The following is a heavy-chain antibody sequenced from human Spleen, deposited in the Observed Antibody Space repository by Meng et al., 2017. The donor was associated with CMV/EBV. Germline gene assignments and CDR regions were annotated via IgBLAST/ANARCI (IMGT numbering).Heavy chain of an antibody. J-gene: IGHJ6*02. CDR3: ARGRYCTSISCHYDHHGMDV. CDR1: GYTFTDLY. V-gene: IGHV1-2*02. CDR2: INPHNGVT. Sequence: ASVKVSCKASGYTFTDLYIHWVRQAPGQGLEWMGCINPHNGVTNYTQKFQGRFTMTRDTSVSTAYMELSGLRSDDTAVYYCARGRYCTSISCHYDHHGMDVWGQGTTVTVSS. D-gene: IGHD2-2*01.